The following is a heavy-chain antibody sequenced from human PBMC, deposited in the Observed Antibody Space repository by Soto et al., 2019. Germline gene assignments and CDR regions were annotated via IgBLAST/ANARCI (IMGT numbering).Heavy chain of an antibody. V-gene: IGHV3-9*01. J-gene: IGHJ4*02. Sequence: PGGSLRLSCAASGFTFDDYAMHWVRQAPGKGLEWVSGISWNSGTIGYADSVKGRFTISRDNAKNSLYLQMNSLRAEDTALYYCAKNIEEADILTGPLGYWGQGTLVTVSS. D-gene: IGHD3-9*01. CDR3: AKNIEEADILTGPLGY. CDR2: ISWNSGTI. CDR1: GFTFDDYA.